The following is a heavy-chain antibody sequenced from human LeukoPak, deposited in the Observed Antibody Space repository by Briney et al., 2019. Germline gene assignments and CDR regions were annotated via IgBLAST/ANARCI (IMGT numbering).Heavy chain of an antibody. Sequence: RASVKVSFTASGYTFTSYDINWVRQATGQGLEWMGWMNPNSGNTGYAQKFQGRVTITADESTSTAYMELSSLRSEDTAVYYCARGGYWGQGTLVTVSS. CDR3: ARGGY. CDR1: GYTFTSYD. J-gene: IGHJ4*02. CDR2: MNPNSGNT. V-gene: IGHV1-8*01.